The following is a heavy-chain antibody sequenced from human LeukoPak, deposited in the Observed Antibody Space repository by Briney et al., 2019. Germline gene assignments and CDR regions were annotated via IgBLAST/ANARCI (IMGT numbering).Heavy chain of an antibody. J-gene: IGHJ4*02. Sequence: SETLSLTCTVSGGSISSYYWSWIRQPAGKGLGWIGRIYTSGSTNYNPSLKSRVTMSVDTSKNQFSLKLSSVTAADTAVYYCARGAGASSGWYLDYWGQGTLVTVSS. CDR1: GGSISSYY. V-gene: IGHV4-4*07. CDR3: ARGAGASSGWYLDY. CDR2: IYTSGST. D-gene: IGHD6-19*01.